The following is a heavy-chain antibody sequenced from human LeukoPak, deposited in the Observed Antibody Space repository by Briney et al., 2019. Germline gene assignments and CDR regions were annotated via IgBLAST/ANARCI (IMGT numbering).Heavy chain of an antibody. CDR3: ARAAPSCSSTSCLYDAFDI. Sequence: GASVKVSCKASGYTFTGYYMHWVRQAPGQGLEWMGWINPNSGGTNYAQKFQGRVTMTRDTSISTAYMELSRLRSDDTAVYYCARAAPSCSSTSCLYDAFDIWGQGTMVTVSS. V-gene: IGHV1-2*02. CDR2: INPNSGGT. D-gene: IGHD2-2*01. J-gene: IGHJ3*02. CDR1: GYTFTGYY.